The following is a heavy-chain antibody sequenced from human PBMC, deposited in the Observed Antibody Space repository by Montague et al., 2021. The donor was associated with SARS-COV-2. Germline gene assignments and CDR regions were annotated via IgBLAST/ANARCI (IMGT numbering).Heavy chain of an antibody. D-gene: IGHD2-8*02. Sequence: YNPSLQSRVTISVDTSTNQFSLKLSSVTAADTAVYYRAIHLRSGGYQYWDYWGQGTLVTV. J-gene: IGHJ4*02. CDR3: AIHLRSGGYQYWDY. V-gene: IGHV4-39*01.